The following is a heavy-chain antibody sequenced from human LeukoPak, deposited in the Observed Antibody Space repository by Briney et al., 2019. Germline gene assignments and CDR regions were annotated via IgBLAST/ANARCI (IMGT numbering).Heavy chain of an antibody. Sequence: GGSLRLSCAASGFTFSNAWMSWVRQAPGKGLEWVGRIKSKTDGGTTDYAAPVKGRFTISRDDSKNTLYLQMNSLKSEDTAVYYCTTELRSGSCFDYWGQGTLVTVSS. CDR3: TTELRSGSCFDY. J-gene: IGHJ4*02. V-gene: IGHV3-15*01. CDR2: IKSKTDGGTT. CDR1: GFTFSNAW. D-gene: IGHD3-10*01.